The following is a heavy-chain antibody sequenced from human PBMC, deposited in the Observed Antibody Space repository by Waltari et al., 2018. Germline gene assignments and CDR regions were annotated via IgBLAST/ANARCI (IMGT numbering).Heavy chain of an antibody. V-gene: IGHV4-34*01. D-gene: IGHD5-18*01. CDR3: ARVWSGYSYAGLVDP. CDR2: INHSGST. Sequence: QVQLQQWGAGLLKPSETLSLTCAVYGGSFSGYYWSWIRQPPGKGLEWIGEINHSGSTNYNPSRKSRVTISVDTSKNQFSLKLSSVTAADTAVYYCARVWSGYSYAGLVDPWGQGTLVTVSS. CDR1: GGSFSGYY. J-gene: IGHJ5*02.